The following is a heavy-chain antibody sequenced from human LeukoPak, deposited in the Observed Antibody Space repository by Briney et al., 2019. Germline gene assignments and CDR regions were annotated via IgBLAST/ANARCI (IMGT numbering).Heavy chain of an antibody. V-gene: IGHV3-20*04. CDR3: ARDRKSIAARYYYYGMDV. D-gene: IGHD6-6*01. CDR2: INWNGGST. J-gene: IGHJ6*02. Sequence: GGSLRLSCAASGFTFDDYGMSWVRQAPGKGLEWVSGINWNGGSTGYADSVKGRFTISRDNAKNSLYLQMNSLRAEDTAVYYCARDRKSIAARYYYYGMDVWGQGTTVTVSS. CDR1: GFTFDDYG.